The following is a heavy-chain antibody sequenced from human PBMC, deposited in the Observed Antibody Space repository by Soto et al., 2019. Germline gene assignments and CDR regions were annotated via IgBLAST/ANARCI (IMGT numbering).Heavy chain of an antibody. Sequence: QVQLQQWGAGLLKPSETLSLTCAVYGGSFSGYYWSWIRQPPGKGLEWIGEINHSGSTNYNPSLKSRVTISVDPSKNQFSLKLSSVTAADTAVYSCARGPYPTDWGQGTLVTVSS. CDR1: GGSFSGYY. CDR2: INHSGST. J-gene: IGHJ4*02. CDR3: ARGPYPTD. V-gene: IGHV4-34*01. D-gene: IGHD4-17*01.